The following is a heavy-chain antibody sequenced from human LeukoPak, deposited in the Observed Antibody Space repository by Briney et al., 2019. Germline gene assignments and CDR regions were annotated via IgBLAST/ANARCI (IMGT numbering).Heavy chain of an antibody. CDR1: GFTFSSYA. D-gene: IGHD7-27*01. Sequence: GGSLRLSCAASGFTFSSYAMSWVRQAPGKGLEWVSAISGSGGSTYYADSVKGRFTISRDNSKNTLFLQMNSLRAEDTAVYYCAKDGGLWVSAHWGDSWGRGTLVTDSS. CDR3: AKDGGLWVSAHWGDS. J-gene: IGHJ4*02. CDR2: ISGSGGST. V-gene: IGHV3-23*01.